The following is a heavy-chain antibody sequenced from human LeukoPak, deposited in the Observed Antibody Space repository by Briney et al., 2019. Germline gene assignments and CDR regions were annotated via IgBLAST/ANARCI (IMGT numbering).Heavy chain of an antibody. CDR1: GFTLNDYA. V-gene: IGHV3-33*08. CDR2: IWYDGSNK. Sequence: GGSLRLSCAVSGFTLNDYAIHWVRQAPGKGLEWVAIIWYDGSNKYYADSVKGRFTISRDNSKNSVYLEMNSLRVEDTALYYCARVFPNYGMDVWGQGTTVTVSS. CDR3: ARVFPNYGMDV. D-gene: IGHD3-10*02. J-gene: IGHJ6*02.